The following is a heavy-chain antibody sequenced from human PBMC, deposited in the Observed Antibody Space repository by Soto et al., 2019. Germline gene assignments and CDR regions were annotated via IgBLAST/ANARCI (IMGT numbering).Heavy chain of an antibody. D-gene: IGHD3-22*01. CDR3: AKDQSTDYYDSRDPRWCFDY. J-gene: IGHJ4*02. CDR2: ISYDGTNK. Sequence: QVQLVESGGGVVQPGRSLRLSCAASGFTFSNYAMHWVRQAPGKGLEWVAVISYDGTNKYYADSVKGRFTLSRDNSKNTLYLQMNSLRAEDTAVYYCAKDQSTDYYDSRDPRWCFDYWGKGNLVTVSS. V-gene: IGHV3-30-3*01. CDR1: GFTFSNYA.